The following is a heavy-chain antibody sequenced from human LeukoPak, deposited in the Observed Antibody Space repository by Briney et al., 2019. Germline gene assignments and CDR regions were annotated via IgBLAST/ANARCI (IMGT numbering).Heavy chain of an antibody. D-gene: IGHD3-22*01. Sequence: SETLSLTCAVYGGSFSGYYWSWIRQPPGKGLEWIGEINHSGSTNYNPSLKSRVTISVDTSKNQFSLKLSSVTAADTAVYYCARGLGYYDSSGYQIDYWGQGTLVTVSS. J-gene: IGHJ4*02. CDR2: INHSGST. CDR3: ARGLGYYDSSGYQIDY. CDR1: GGSFSGYY. V-gene: IGHV4-34*01.